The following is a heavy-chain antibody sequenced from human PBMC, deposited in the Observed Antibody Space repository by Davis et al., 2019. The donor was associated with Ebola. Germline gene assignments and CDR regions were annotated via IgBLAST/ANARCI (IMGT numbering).Heavy chain of an antibody. D-gene: IGHD4/OR15-4a*01. CDR3: ARHTPNPGGARYHGMDV. J-gene: IGHJ6*02. CDR2: VNQDGTEK. CDR1: GFTFSSYW. V-gene: IGHV3-7*01. Sequence: PGGSLRLSCATSGFTFSSYWMSWVRQAPGKGLEWVASVNQDGTEKYNVDSVKGRFTISRDNAKNSLYLEMNSLRAEDTAVYYCARHTPNPGGARYHGMDVWGQGTTVTASS.